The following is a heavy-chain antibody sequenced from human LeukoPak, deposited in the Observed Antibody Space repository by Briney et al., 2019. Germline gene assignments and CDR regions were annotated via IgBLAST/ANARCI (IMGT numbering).Heavy chain of an antibody. Sequence: PGGSLRLSCAASGFTFSSYSMNWVRQAPGKGLEWVSSISSGSSYIYYADSVKGRFTISRDNAKNSLYLQMNSLRAEDTAVYYCARAVRPYCSSTSCYDYYYMDVWGKGTTVTVSS. CDR1: GFTFSSYS. CDR3: ARAVRPYCSSTSCYDYYYMDV. D-gene: IGHD2-2*01. CDR2: ISSGSSYI. J-gene: IGHJ6*03. V-gene: IGHV3-21*01.